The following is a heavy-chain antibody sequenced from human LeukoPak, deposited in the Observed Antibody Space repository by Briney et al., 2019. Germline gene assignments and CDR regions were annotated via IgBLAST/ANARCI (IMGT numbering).Heavy chain of an antibody. CDR3: AKGVVVVPAAGHYFDH. CDR1: GFTFSNYA. Sequence: GGSLRLSCAASGFTFSNYAMSWVRQTPGKGLEWVSSISGNSGSTHYADSVKGRFTISRDNSKNTLYLQMNSLRAEDTAVYYCAKGVVVVPAAGHYFDHWGQGTLVTVSS. V-gene: IGHV3-23*01. CDR2: ISGNSGST. J-gene: IGHJ4*02. D-gene: IGHD2-2*01.